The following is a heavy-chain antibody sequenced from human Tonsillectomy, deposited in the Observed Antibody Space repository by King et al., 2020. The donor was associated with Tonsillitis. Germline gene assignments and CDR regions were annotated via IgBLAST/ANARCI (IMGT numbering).Heavy chain of an antibody. J-gene: IGHJ4*02. Sequence: VQLVESGTEVKKPGSSVKVSCTASGGTFSNYAINWVRQAPGQGLEWMGGIIPFSGTTNYAQKFQGRVTITADKSTSTTYMELISLRSEDTAVYYCARVIYGSGTYYSVIDSWGQGTLVTVSS. CDR3: ARVIYGSGTYYSVIDS. D-gene: IGHD3-10*01. CDR2: IIPFSGTT. V-gene: IGHV1-69*06. CDR1: GGTFSNYA.